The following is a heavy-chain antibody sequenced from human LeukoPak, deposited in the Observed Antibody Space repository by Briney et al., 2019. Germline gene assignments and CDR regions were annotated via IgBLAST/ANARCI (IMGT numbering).Heavy chain of an antibody. Sequence: GGSLRLSCAASGFTFSSYEMNWVRQAPGKGLEWVSYISSSGSTIYYADSVKGRFTISRDNAKNSLYLQMNSLRAEDTAVYYCARRTYYYDSSGSVYYGMDVWGQGTTVTVSS. CDR3: ARRTYYYDSSGSVYYGMDV. D-gene: IGHD3-22*01. V-gene: IGHV3-48*03. CDR2: ISSSGSTI. J-gene: IGHJ6*02. CDR1: GFTFSSYE.